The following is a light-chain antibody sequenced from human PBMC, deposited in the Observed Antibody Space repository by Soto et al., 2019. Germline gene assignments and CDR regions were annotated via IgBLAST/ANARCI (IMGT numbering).Light chain of an antibody. J-gene: IGKJ5*01. Sequence: DIQLTQSPSFLTASVGDRVTITCRASQGISSFLAWYQQKPGKAPQLLIYDASTLQSGVPSRFSGSGSGTDFTLTISSLQPEDFATYYCQQLDSYPITFGQGTRLEIK. CDR2: DAS. CDR3: QQLDSYPIT. CDR1: QGISSF. V-gene: IGKV1-9*01.